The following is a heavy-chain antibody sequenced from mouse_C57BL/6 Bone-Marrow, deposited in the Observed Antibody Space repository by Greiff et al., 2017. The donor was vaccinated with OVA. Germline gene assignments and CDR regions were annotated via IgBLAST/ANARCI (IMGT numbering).Heavy chain of an antibody. V-gene: IGHV1-81*01. Sequence: QVQLKQSGAELARPGASVKLSCKASGYTFTSYGISWVKQRTGQGLEWIGEIYPRSGNTYYNEKFKGKATLTADKSSSTAYMELRSLTSEDSAVYFCARLTTVVAKVAMDYWGQGTSVTVSS. CDR3: ARLTTVVAKVAMDY. J-gene: IGHJ4*01. CDR1: GYTFTSYG. D-gene: IGHD1-1*01. CDR2: IYPRSGNT.